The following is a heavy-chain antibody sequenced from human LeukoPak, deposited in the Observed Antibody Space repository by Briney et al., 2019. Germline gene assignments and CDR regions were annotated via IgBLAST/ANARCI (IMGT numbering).Heavy chain of an antibody. CDR3: ARGNGLYCGGDCYSYYYYYMDV. CDR2: ISSSGRPI. D-gene: IGHD2-21*02. J-gene: IGHJ6*03. Sequence: GGSLRLSRAASGFTFSSYEMNWVRQAPGKGLEWVSYISSSGRPIYYADSVKGRFTISRDNAKNSLYLQMNSLRAEDTAVYYCARGNGLYCGGDCYSYYYYYMDVWGKGTTVTVSS. V-gene: IGHV3-48*03. CDR1: GFTFSSYE.